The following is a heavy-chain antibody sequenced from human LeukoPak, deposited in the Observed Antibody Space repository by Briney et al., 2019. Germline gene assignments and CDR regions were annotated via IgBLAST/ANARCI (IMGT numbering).Heavy chain of an antibody. J-gene: IGHJ4*02. Sequence: GGSLRLSCAASGFTFSSYSMNWVRQAPGKGLEWVAAISTTSGNIYYADSVKGRFTISRDNAKNSLYLQMNSLRVEDTALYYCARRALSHDFDDWGQGTLVTVSS. CDR1: GFTFSSYS. CDR2: ISTTSGNI. V-gene: IGHV3-21*01. CDR3: ARRALSHDFDD.